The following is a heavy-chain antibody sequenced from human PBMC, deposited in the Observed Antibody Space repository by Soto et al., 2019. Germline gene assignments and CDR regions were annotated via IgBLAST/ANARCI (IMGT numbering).Heavy chain of an antibody. CDR3: PRALTDGWWDSAMRTYDAFDF. CDR2: ITPIFGTA. CDR1: GSTFSTYA. J-gene: IGHJ3*01. V-gene: IGHV1-69*05. D-gene: IGHD5-18*01. Sequence: FSVKVSCTPSGSTFSTYAISWVRQAPGQGLDWMGGITPIFGTANYADSVKGRFTISRDNAKNSLYLQMNSLSAEDTAVYYCPRALTDGWWDSAMRTYDAFDFWGQGTVDTVSS.